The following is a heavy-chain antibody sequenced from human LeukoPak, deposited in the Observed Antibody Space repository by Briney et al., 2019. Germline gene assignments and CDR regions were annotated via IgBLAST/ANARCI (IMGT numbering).Heavy chain of an antibody. CDR1: GFTFSSYG. CDR2: IRYDGSNK. D-gene: IGHD5-18*01. V-gene: IGHV3-30*02. Sequence: PGGSLRLSCAASGFTFSSYGMHWVRQAPGKGLEWVAFIRYDGSNKYYADSVKGRFTISRDNSKNTLYLQMNSLRAEDTAVYYCARDHRYDTAMGNSFDYWGQGTLVTVSS. CDR3: ARDHRYDTAMGNSFDY. J-gene: IGHJ4*02.